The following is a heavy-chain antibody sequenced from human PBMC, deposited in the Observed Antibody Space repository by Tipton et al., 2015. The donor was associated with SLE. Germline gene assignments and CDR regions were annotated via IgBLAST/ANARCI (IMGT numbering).Heavy chain of an antibody. CDR1: GFTFKNYY. V-gene: IGHV3-30*03. CDR2: ISYDGTNK. J-gene: IGHJ6*02. CDR3: ARVLGSYYGMDV. Sequence: SLRLSCAASGFTFKNYYMSWIRQAPGKGLEWVAVISYDGTNKYYADSVKGRFTISRDNSKNTLYLQMNSLRAEDTAVYYCARVLGSYYGMDVWGQGTTVTVSS.